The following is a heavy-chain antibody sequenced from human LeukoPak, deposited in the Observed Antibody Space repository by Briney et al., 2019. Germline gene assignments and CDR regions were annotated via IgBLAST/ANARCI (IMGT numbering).Heavy chain of an antibody. J-gene: IGHJ4*02. CDR3: ARYISSGLDY. CDR1: GGSISSSNYY. D-gene: IGHD6-6*01. CDR2: IYYSGNT. Sequence: PSETLSLTCTVSGGSISSSNYYWGWIRQPPGKGLEWIGSIYYSGNTYYNPSLKSRVTISVDTSKNQFSLKLSYVNAADTAVYYCARYISSGLDYWGQGTLVTVSS. V-gene: IGHV4-39*01.